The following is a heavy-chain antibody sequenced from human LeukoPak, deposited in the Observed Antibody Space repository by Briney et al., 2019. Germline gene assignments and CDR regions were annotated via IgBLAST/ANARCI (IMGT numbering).Heavy chain of an antibody. V-gene: IGHV3-21*01. CDR1: GFTFSSYN. J-gene: IGHJ5*02. CDR3: ARGREGIAARWWLEETRWYFLDP. Sequence: PGGSLRLSCAASGFTFSSYNMNWVRQAPGKGLEWVSSISSSSSYIYYADSVKGRFTISRDNARNSLYLQMNSLRAEDTAAYYCARGREGIAARWWLEETRWYFLDPRGQGALVTVSS. D-gene: IGHD6-6*01. CDR2: ISSSSSYI.